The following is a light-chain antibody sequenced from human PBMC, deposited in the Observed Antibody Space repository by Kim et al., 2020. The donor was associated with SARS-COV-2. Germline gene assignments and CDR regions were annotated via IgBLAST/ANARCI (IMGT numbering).Light chain of an antibody. V-gene: IGKV3-20*01. J-gene: IGKJ2*01. Sequence: SPGGSATLPCRASQTVPRCDLYWYQQHSGQAPRLLMFLTSRRAPGVPDRFRGSASGTDFTLTVSNLEPEDSAMYYCHQSGSSPYTFGQGTKLEI. CDR2: LTS. CDR1: QTVPRCD. CDR3: HQSGSSPYT.